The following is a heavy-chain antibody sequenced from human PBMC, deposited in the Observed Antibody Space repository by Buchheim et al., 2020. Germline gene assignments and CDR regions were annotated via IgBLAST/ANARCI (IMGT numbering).Heavy chain of an antibody. CDR2: IWYDGSNK. CDR1: GFTFSSYG. D-gene: IGHD4-17*01. J-gene: IGHJ6*02. CDR3: ARDQSYGDPSYYYYGMDV. Sequence: QVQLLESGGGLVQPGRSLRLSCAASGFTFSSYGMHWVRQAPGKGLEWVAVIWYDGSNKYYADSVKGRFTISRDNSKNTLYLQMNSLRAEDTAVYYCARDQSYGDPSYYYYGMDVWGQGTT. V-gene: IGHV3-33*01.